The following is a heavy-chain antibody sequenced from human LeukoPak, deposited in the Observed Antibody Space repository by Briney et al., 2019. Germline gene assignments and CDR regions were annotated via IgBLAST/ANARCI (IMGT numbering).Heavy chain of an antibody. CDR2: IDCSGTT. V-gene: IGHV4-39*01. CDR1: GGSISSSNYY. D-gene: IGHD3-22*01. J-gene: IGHJ5*02. Sequence: SETLSLTCIVSGGSISSSNYYWGWIRQPPGKGPEWIGTIDCSGTTYYNPSLKSRLTISVDTSKNQFSLKLSSVTAADTAVYYCVRHDYYDSQNWFDPWGQGTLITVSS. CDR3: VRHDYYDSQNWFDP.